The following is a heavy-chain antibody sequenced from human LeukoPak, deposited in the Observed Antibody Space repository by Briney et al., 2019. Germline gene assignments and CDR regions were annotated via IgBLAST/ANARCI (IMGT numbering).Heavy chain of an antibody. Sequence: ASVKVSCKASGYTFTSYAMHWVRQAPGQRLEWMGWLNAGNGNTKYSQKFQGRVTITRDTSASTAYMELSSLRSEDTAVYYCARSSILGYCSGGSCAADVWGQGTTVTVSS. J-gene: IGHJ6*02. CDR3: ARSSILGYCSGGSCAADV. CDR2: LNAGNGNT. CDR1: GYTFTSYA. V-gene: IGHV1-3*01. D-gene: IGHD2-15*01.